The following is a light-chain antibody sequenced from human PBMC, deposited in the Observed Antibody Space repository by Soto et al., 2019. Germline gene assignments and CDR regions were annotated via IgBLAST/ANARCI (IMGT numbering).Light chain of an antibody. V-gene: IGLV2-11*01. CDR1: SSDVGGYNY. Sequence: QSVLTQPRSVSGSPGQSVAISCTGTSSDVGGYNYVSWYQQHPVKAPKVMIYDVIKRPSGVPDRFSGSKSGNTASLTISGLQAEDEADYYCCSYAGSYTYVFGTGTKVTVL. J-gene: IGLJ1*01. CDR2: DVI. CDR3: CSYAGSYTYV.